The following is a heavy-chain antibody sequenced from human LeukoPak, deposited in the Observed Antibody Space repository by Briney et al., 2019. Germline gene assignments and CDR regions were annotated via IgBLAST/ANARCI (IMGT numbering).Heavy chain of an antibody. V-gene: IGHV4-39*01. J-gene: IGHJ6*03. D-gene: IGHD1-7*01. CDR2: IYYSGST. Sequence: SETLSLTCTVSGGSISSSSYYWGWIRHPPGKGLEWIGSIYYSGSTYYNPSLKSRVTISVDTSKNQFSLKLSSETAADTAVYYCAKTGTSSSYYYYYYMDVWGKGTTVTVSS. CDR1: GGSISSSSYY. CDR3: AKTGTSSSYYYYYYMDV.